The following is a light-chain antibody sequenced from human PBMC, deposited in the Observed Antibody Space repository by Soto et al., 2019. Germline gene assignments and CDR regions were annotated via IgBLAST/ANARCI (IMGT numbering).Light chain of an antibody. CDR2: DES. V-gene: IGKV1-27*01. J-gene: IGKJ4*01. Sequence: DIQMTQSPSSLSASVGDRVTITCRASQGISIYLAWYQQKPGKVPKLLIYDESTLQSGVPSRVSGSGSGTDFTLTMSGLQHEDVATYYCQKYNGAALTFGRGTKVDIK. CDR1: QGISIY. CDR3: QKYNGAALT.